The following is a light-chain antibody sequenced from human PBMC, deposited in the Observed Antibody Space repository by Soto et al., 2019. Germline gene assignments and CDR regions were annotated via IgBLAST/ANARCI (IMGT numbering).Light chain of an antibody. Sequence: DIQMPQSPSSLSASVGDRVTITCQASQDISNHLNWYQQKPGKAPKLLIYDASNLETGVPSRFSGSGSGTDFTFTISSLQPEDIATYYCQQYGNLLRTFGGGTKVEIK. J-gene: IGKJ4*01. CDR3: QQYGNLLRT. CDR1: QDISNH. V-gene: IGKV1-33*01. CDR2: DAS.